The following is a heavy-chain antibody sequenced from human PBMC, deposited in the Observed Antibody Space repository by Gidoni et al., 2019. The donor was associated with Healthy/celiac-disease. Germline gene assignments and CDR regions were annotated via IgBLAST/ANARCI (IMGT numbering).Heavy chain of an antibody. Sequence: EVQLVESGGGLVKPGGSLRLSWAASGFTSSSYSMNWVRQAPGKGLEWVSSISSSSSYIYYADSVKGRFTISRDNAKNSLYLQMNSLRAEDTAVYYCASRIAVAGPNWFDPWGQGTLVTVSS. D-gene: IGHD6-19*01. CDR1: GFTSSSYS. CDR3: ASRIAVAGPNWFDP. V-gene: IGHV3-21*01. CDR2: ISSSSSYI. J-gene: IGHJ5*02.